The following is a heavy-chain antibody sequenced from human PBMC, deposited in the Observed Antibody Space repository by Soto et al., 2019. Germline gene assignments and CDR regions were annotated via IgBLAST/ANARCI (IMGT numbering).Heavy chain of an antibody. D-gene: IGHD4-17*01. Sequence: ESGGGVVQPGRSLRLSCAASGFTFSSYGMHWVRQAPGKGLDWVALIYYDGSKEYYADSVRGRFTISRDNSKNTLYLQMNSLRADDTAVYFCARVGGTVTSDYWGQGTLVTVSS. CDR3: ARVGGTVTSDY. V-gene: IGHV3-33*01. CDR1: GFTFSSYG. J-gene: IGHJ4*02. CDR2: IYYDGSKE.